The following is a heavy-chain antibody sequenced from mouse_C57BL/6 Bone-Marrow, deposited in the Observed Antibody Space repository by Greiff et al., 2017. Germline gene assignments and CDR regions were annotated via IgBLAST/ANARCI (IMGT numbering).Heavy chain of an antibody. D-gene: IGHD2-4*01. Sequence: DVKLQESGPGLVKPSQSLSLTCSVTGYSITSGYYWNWIRQFPGNKLEWMGYISYDGSNNYNPSLKNRISITRDTSKNQFFLKLNSVTTEDTATYYCARYDYDGGCYFDVWGTGTTVTVSS. CDR1: GYSITSGYY. CDR2: ISYDGSN. J-gene: IGHJ1*03. CDR3: ARYDYDGGCYFDV. V-gene: IGHV3-6*01.